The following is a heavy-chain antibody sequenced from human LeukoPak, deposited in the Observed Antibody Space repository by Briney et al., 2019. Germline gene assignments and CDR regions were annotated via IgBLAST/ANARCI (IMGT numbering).Heavy chain of an antibody. J-gene: IGHJ5*02. D-gene: IGHD3-3*01. V-gene: IGHV3-23*01. CDR3: AKTIFGVVPHNWFDP. CDR2: ISGGGGST. CDR1: GFTFSSYA. Sequence: GGSLRLSCAASGFTFSSYAMSWVRQAPGKGLEWVSAISGGGGSTYYADSVKGRFTISRDNSKNTQFLQMNSLRAEDTAVYYCAKTIFGVVPHNWFDPWGQGTLVTVSS.